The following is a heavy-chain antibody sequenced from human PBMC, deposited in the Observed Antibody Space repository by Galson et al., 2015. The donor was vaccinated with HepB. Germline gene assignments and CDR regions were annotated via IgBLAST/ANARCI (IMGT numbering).Heavy chain of an antibody. CDR1: GFTVSSYA. CDR3: AKGPKTKYSSSWYYKFDP. J-gene: IGHJ5*02. D-gene: IGHD6-13*01. V-gene: IGHV3-23*01. CDR2: ISGSGGST. Sequence: SLRLSCAASGFTVSSYAMSWVRQAPGKGLEWVSAISGSGGSTYYADSVKGRFTISRDNSKNTLYLQMNSLRAEDTAVYYCAKGPKTKYSSSWYYKFDPWGQGTLVTVSS.